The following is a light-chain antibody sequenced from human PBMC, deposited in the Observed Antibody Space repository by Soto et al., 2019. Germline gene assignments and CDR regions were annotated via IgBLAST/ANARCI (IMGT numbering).Light chain of an antibody. CDR2: GAS. V-gene: IGKV3-20*01. Sequence: EIVLTQSPGTLSLSPGDGATLSCRASQSVSSSYLAWYQQKPGQAPRLLIYGASNRATGIPDRFSGSGSGTDFTLTISRLEPEDFAVYYCQQYGTSPLTFGRGTKVEIK. CDR3: QQYGTSPLT. J-gene: IGKJ4*01. CDR1: QSVSSSY.